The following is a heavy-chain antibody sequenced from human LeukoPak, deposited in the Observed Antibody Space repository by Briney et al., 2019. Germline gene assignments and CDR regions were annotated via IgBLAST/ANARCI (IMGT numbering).Heavy chain of an antibody. CDR1: GFTFSSYG. Sequence: GGSLRLSCAASGFTFSSYGMHWVRQAPGKGLEWVAVISYDGSNKYYADSVKGRFTISRDNSKNTLYLQMNSLRAEDTAVYYCAKVPYYCSSTSCPADDYWGQETLVTVSS. D-gene: IGHD2-2*01. CDR2: ISYDGSNK. CDR3: AKVPYYCSSTSCPADDY. V-gene: IGHV3-30*18. J-gene: IGHJ4*02.